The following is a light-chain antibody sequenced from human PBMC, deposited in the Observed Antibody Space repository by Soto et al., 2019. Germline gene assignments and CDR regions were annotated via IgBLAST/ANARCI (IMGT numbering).Light chain of an antibody. Sequence: DIQMTQSPSALSASVGDRVTIACRASQGIRTDLAWYQQKPGKVPQLLIYAASTLESGVPSRFSGSGSGTDFTLTISNLQPEDFATYYCQQLNAYPLTFGQGTRLEIK. CDR3: QQLNAYPLT. V-gene: IGKV1-27*01. CDR2: AAS. CDR1: QGIRTD. J-gene: IGKJ5*01.